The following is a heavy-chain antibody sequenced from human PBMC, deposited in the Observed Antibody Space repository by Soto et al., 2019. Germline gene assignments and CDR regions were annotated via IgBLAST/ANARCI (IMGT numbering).Heavy chain of an antibody. J-gene: IGHJ4*02. Sequence: SKTLSLTCAVYGGSFSGYYWSWIRQPPGKGLEWIGEINHSGSTNYNPSLKSRVTISVDTSKNQFSLKLSSVTAADTAVYYCASRVYGDQYYFDYWGQGTLVTVSS. CDR2: INHSGST. V-gene: IGHV4-34*01. D-gene: IGHD4-17*01. CDR3: ASRVYGDQYYFDY. CDR1: GGSFSGYY.